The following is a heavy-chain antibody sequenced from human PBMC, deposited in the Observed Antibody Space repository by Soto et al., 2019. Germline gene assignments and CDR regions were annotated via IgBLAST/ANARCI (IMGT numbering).Heavy chain of an antibody. CDR2: MNPNSGNT. Sequence: SSVKGSCKASGYTFPSYDINCVRLATGQGLEWMGWMNPNSGNTGYAQKFQGRVTMTRNTSISTAYMELSSLRSEDTAVYYCARAHTLRFLEWLPPNPDMDVWGKGTTVTVSS. J-gene: IGHJ6*03. CDR1: GYTFPSYD. V-gene: IGHV1-8*01. CDR3: ARAHTLRFLEWLPPNPDMDV. D-gene: IGHD3-3*01.